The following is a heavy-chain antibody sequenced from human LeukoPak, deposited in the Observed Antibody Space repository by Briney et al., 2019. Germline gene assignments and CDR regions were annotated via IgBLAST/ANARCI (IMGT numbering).Heavy chain of an antibody. CDR3: ATDYASGSYYTLDC. CDR1: GFIVSSNF. J-gene: IGHJ4*02. V-gene: IGHV3-53*01. Sequence: GGSLRLSCAASGFIVSSNFMSWVRQAPGMGLEWVSIIYTGGRTYYADSVKGRFTISRDNSKNTVYLQMNSLRAEDTAVYYCATDYASGSYYTLDCWGQGTLVTVSS. CDR2: IYTGGRT. D-gene: IGHD3-10*01.